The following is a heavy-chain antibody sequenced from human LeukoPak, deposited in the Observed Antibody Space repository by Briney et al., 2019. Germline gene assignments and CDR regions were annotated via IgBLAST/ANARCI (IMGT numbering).Heavy chain of an antibody. V-gene: IGHV3-23*01. J-gene: IGHJ6*02. Sequence: PGGSLRLSCAASGFTFSNYGLSWVRQAPGKGLEWVSAISGGGSATYYADSVKGRFTISRDNSKNTLFLQMNTLRADDTAVYYCAGGAGVYYYGMDVWAKGPPSPSP. CDR3: AGGAGVYYYGMDV. CDR2: ISGGGSAT. CDR1: GFTFSNYG.